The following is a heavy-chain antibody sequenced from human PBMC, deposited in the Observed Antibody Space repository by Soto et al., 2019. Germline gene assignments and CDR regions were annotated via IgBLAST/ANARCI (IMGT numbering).Heavy chain of an antibody. CDR3: AKKRGWLVQFGMDV. CDR2: ISGSGGST. D-gene: IGHD6-19*01. Sequence: GGSLRLSCAASGFTFSSYAMSWVRQAPGKGLEWVSAISGSGGSTYYADSVKGRFTISRDNSKNTLYLQMNSLRAEDTAVYYCAKKRGWLVQFGMDVWGQGTTVTVSS. CDR1: GFTFSSYA. V-gene: IGHV3-23*01. J-gene: IGHJ6*02.